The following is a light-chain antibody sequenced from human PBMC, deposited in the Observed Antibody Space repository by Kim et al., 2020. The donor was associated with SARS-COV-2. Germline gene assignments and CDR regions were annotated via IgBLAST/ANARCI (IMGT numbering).Light chain of an antibody. CDR2: AVS. V-gene: IGLV2-14*03. CDR3: TSYTSSSTVV. CDR1: SSDVGGYNY. J-gene: IGLJ2*01. Sequence: QSALTQPASVSGSPGQSITISCTGTSSDVGGYNYVSWYQQHPGKAPKLIIYAVSNRPSGVSNRFSGSKSGNTASLTISGLQAEDEADYYCTSYTSSSTVVFGGGTQLTVL.